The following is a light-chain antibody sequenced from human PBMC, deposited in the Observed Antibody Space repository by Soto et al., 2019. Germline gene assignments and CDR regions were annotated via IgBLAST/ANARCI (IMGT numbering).Light chain of an antibody. CDR1: SSDIGGYDY. CDR2: DVS. J-gene: IGLJ1*01. V-gene: IGLV2-14*03. CDR3: SSFTSSTTRV. Sequence: QPVLTQPASVSGSPGQSITLFCTESSSDIGGYDYVSWYQQYPGKAPKLMIYDVSNRPSGVSNRFSGSKSGNTASLTISGLQADDEADYYCSSFTSSTTRVFGTGTKVTVL.